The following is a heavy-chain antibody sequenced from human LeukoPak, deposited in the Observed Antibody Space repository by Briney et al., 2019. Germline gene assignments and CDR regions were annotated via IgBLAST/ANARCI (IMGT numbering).Heavy chain of an antibody. V-gene: IGHV3-23*01. CDR2: IGYTGDST. CDR3: AKSPTVDAAFDI. D-gene: IGHD4-23*01. CDR1: GFTSSNYW. J-gene: IGHJ3*02. Sequence: GGSLRLSCAASGFTSSNYWMYWVRQAPGKGLEWVSGIGYTGDSTFYADSVKGRFTVSRDSSKNTLFLHMNSLRAEDTALYYCAKSPTVDAAFDIWGQGTMVTVSS.